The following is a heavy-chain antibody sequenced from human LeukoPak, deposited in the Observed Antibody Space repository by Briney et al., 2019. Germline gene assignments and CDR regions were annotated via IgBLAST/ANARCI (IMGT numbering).Heavy chain of an antibody. CDR1: GGSISSSSYY. CDR3: ARRRYYYDSSGYYFDY. D-gene: IGHD3-22*01. Sequence: SETLSLTCTVSGGSISSSSYYWGWIRQPPGKGLEWIGSIYYSGSTYYNPSLKSRVTISVDTSKNQFSLKLSSVTAADTAVYYCARRRYYYDSSGYYFDYWGQGTLVTVSS. CDR2: IYYSGST. J-gene: IGHJ4*02. V-gene: IGHV4-39*01.